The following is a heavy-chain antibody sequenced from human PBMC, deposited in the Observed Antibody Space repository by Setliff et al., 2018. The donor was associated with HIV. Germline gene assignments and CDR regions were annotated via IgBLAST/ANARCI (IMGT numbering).Heavy chain of an antibody. CDR3: VSNWGNY. CDR2: ISSSGYI. Sequence: GGSLRLSCAASGFTFSGYAMNWVRQAPGKGLQWVSSISSSGYIYYADSMKGRFTVSRDDAKNSVYLQMDSLRDEDAGLYYCVSNWGNYWGQGTLVTVSS. D-gene: IGHD7-27*01. CDR1: GFTFSGYA. J-gene: IGHJ4*02. V-gene: IGHV3-21*01.